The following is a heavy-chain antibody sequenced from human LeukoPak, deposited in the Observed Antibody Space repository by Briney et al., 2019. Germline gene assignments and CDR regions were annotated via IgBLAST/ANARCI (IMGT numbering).Heavy chain of an antibody. CDR3: ARTTGHFDY. CDR1: GGSVSSNSAA. CDR2: TYHRSKWHS. V-gene: IGHV6-1*01. Sequence: SQALSLTCAISGGSVSSNSAAWNWIRQSPSRGLEWLGRTYHRSKWHSESAVSLKGRITINPDTSKNQFSLQLNSVAPEDTAVYYCARTTGHFDYWGQGTLVTVSS. J-gene: IGHJ4*02. D-gene: IGHD2-8*02.